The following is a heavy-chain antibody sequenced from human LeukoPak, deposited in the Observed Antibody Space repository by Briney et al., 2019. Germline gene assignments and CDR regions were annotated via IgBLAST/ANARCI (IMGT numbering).Heavy chain of an antibody. Sequence: PSETLSLTCTVSGSSIRNGYYWGWIRQPPGKGLEWIGSIYHSGSTYYNPSLKSRVTISVDTSKNQFSLKLSSVTAADTAVYYCARFPSESSGAYYDYFLHWGPGTLVAVSS. V-gene: IGHV4-38-2*02. J-gene: IGHJ1*01. CDR1: GSSIRNGYY. CDR3: ARFPSESSGAYYDYFLH. D-gene: IGHD2-21*01. CDR2: IYHSGST.